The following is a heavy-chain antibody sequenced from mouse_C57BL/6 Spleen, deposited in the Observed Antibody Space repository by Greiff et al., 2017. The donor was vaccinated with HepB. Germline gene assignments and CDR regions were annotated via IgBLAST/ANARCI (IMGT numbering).Heavy chain of an antibody. CDR1: GFTFSSYA. Sequence: EVQLVESGGGLVKPGGSLKLSCAASGFTFSSYAMSWVRQTPEKRLEWVATISDGGSYTYYPDNVKGRFTISRDNAKNNLYLQMSHLKSDDTAMYYCARDKLGDYFDYWGQGTTLTVSS. CDR3: ARDKLGDYFDY. J-gene: IGHJ2*01. V-gene: IGHV5-4*01. D-gene: IGHD4-1*01. CDR2: ISDGGSYT.